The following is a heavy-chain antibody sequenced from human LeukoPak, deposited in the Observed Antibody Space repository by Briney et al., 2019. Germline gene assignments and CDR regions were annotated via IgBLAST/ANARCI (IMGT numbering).Heavy chain of an antibody. J-gene: IGHJ6*02. D-gene: IGHD6-13*01. V-gene: IGHV1-2*02. CDR3: ARARIAAPGNYYYYGMDV. CDR2: INPNSGGT. Sequence: ASVKVSCKASGYTFTGYYMHWVRQAPGQGLEWMGWINPNSGGTNYAQKFQGRVTMTRDTSISTAYMELSRLRSDVTAVYYCARARIAAPGNYYYYGMDVWGQGTTVTVSS. CDR1: GYTFTGYY.